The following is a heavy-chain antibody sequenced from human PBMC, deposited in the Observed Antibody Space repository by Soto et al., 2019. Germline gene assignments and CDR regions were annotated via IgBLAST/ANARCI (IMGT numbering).Heavy chain of an antibody. CDR2: IYYSGST. CDR3: ARYNEGQLLWFWFDP. Sequence: PSETLSLTFTVSGGSISSYYWSWIRQPPGKGLEWIGYIYYSGSTNYNPSLKSRVTISVDTSKNQFSLKLSSVTAADTAVYYCARYNEGQLLWFWFDPWGQGALVTVSS. J-gene: IGHJ5*02. CDR1: GGSISSYY. D-gene: IGHD2-2*01. V-gene: IGHV4-59*01.